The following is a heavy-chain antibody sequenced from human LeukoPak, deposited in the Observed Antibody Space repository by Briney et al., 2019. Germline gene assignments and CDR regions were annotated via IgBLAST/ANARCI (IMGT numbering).Heavy chain of an antibody. D-gene: IGHD6-13*01. J-gene: IGHJ4*02. V-gene: IGHV3-11*01. CDR2: ISSSGSTI. CDR3: ARDIAAAGWGVVDY. Sequence: MSGGSLRLSCAASGFTFSDYYMSWIRQAPGKGLEWVSYISSSGSTIYYADSVKGRFTISRDNAKTSLYLQMNSLRAEDTAVYYCARDIAAAGWGVVDYWGQGTLVTVSS. CDR1: GFTFSDYY.